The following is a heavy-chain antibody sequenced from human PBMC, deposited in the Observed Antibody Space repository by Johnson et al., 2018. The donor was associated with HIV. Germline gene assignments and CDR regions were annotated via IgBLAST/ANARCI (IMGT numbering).Heavy chain of an antibody. Sequence: QVHLVESGGGVVQPGRSLRLSCAASGFTFSSYAMHWVRQAPGKGLEWVAVISYDGSNKYYADSVKGRFTISRDNAENSVYLQMNSLRAEDTSLYYCAGGRGTFDIWGQGTMVTVSS. CDR3: AGGRGTFDI. J-gene: IGHJ3*02. CDR2: ISYDGSNK. V-gene: IGHV3-30*04. CDR1: GFTFSSYA. D-gene: IGHD3-16*01.